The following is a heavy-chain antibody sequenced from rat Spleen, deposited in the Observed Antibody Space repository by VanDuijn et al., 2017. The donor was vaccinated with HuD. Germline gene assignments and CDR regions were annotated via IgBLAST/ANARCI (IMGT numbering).Heavy chain of an antibody. V-gene: IGHV5S13*01. Sequence: EVQLVESGGGLVQPGRSLKLSCAASGFSFSTFAMAWVRQAPKKGLEWIATITSGGSYTYYPDSVKGRFTISRDNAKNTQYLQMDSLRSEDTATYYCARGGISHGWYFDFWGPGTMVTVSS. J-gene: IGHJ1*01. CDR1: GFSFSTFA. CDR2: ITSGGSYT. CDR3: ARGGISHGWYFDF. D-gene: IGHD4-6*01.